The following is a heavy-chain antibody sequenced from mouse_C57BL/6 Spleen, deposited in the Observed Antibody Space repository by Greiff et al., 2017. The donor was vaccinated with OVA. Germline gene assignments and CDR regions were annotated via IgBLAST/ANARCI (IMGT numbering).Heavy chain of an antibody. J-gene: IGHJ3*01. CDR1: GYTFTNYW. V-gene: IGHV1-63*01. D-gene: IGHD2-4*01. Sequence: VQRVESGAELVRPGTSVKMSCKASGYTFTNYWIGWAKQRPGHGLEWIGDIYPGGGYTNYNEKFKGKATLTADKSSSTAYMQFSSLTSEDSAIYYCARGGDDYDDPFAYWGQGTLVTVSA. CDR2: IYPGGGYT. CDR3: ARGGDDYDDPFAY.